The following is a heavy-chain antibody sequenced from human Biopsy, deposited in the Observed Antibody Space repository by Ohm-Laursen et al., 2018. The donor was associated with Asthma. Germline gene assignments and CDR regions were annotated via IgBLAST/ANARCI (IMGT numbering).Heavy chain of an antibody. CDR3: ARMISYYHEMRAPFFDY. Sequence: ASVKVSCKASEYTVTRYAINWVRQAPGQGLEWMGWINTNTGNPTYAQGFTGRFVFSLDTSVNTAHLQISSLKAEDTAVYYCARMISYYHEMRAPFFDYWGQGTLVTVSS. CDR2: INTNTGNP. CDR1: EYTVTRYA. D-gene: IGHD3-22*01. J-gene: IGHJ4*02. V-gene: IGHV7-4-1*02.